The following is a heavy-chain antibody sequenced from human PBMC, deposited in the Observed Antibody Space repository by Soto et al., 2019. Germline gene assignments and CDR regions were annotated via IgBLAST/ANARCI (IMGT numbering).Heavy chain of an antibody. Sequence: PGGSLRLSCAASGFTFSSYGMHWVRQAPGKGLEWVAVISYDGSNKYYADSVKGRFTISRDNSKNTLYLQMNSLRAEDTAVYYCAKALSRILVVVDANYWGQGTLVTVSS. CDR2: ISYDGSNK. CDR3: AKALSRILVVVDANY. V-gene: IGHV3-30*18. J-gene: IGHJ4*02. D-gene: IGHD2-15*01. CDR1: GFTFSSYG.